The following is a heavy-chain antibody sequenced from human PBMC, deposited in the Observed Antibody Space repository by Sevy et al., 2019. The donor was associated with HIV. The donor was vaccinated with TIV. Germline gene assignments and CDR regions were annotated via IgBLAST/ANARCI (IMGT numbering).Heavy chain of an antibody. D-gene: IGHD3-16*02. J-gene: IGHJ4*02. Sequence: GGSLRLSCVASGFTFSSYGMHWVRQAPGKGLEWVAVIWYDGSNKYYADSVKGRFTISRDNSKNTLYLQMNSLRAEDTAVYYCAREGGYDYVWGSYRYSRYFDYWGQGTLVTVSS. V-gene: IGHV3-33*01. CDR1: GFTFSSYG. CDR2: IWYDGSNK. CDR3: AREGGYDYVWGSYRYSRYFDY.